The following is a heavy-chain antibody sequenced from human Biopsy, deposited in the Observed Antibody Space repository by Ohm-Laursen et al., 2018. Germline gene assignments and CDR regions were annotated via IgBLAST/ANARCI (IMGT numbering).Heavy chain of an antibody. Sequence: GTLSLTCTVSGGPIDSFYWSWIRQPPGKALEWFGYIYFTGRTSYNPSLKRLVTMSVNTSKKQFSLRLSSVTAADTAVYYCASAGYNPDWNFDLWGRGTRVTVSS. CDR1: GGPIDSFY. D-gene: IGHD5-24*01. CDR3: ASAGYNPDWNFDL. V-gene: IGHV4-59*12. CDR2: IYFTGRT. J-gene: IGHJ2*01.